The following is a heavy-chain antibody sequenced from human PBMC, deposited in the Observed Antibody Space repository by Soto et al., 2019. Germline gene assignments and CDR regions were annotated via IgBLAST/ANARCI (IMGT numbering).Heavy chain of an antibody. CDR3: ARAVGAYYLDY. CDR1: GGTFSTYA. V-gene: IGHV1-69*01. CDR2: IIPIFGTT. Sequence: QVQLVQSGAEVKKPGSSVKVSCKASGGTFSTYAITWVRQAPGQGLEWLGGIIPIFGTTDYARKFQGRVTITAAESTSTVFIELSTLISAGTAAYYCARAVGAYYLDYWGQGTRATVSS. D-gene: IGHD1-26*01. J-gene: IGHJ4*02.